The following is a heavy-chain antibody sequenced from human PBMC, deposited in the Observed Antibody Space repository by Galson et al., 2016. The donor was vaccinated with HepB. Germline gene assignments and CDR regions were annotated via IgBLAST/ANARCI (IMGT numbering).Heavy chain of an antibody. Sequence: SLRLSCAVSGFTFSGYWMHWVRQAPGKGLVWVSRIKSDGSSTTYADSVEGRFIISRDNAKNTLYLQMNSLRTEDTAVYFCARPMSASGTLHPYDIWGQGTMVTVSS. CDR3: ARPMSASGTLHPYDI. V-gene: IGHV3-74*01. CDR2: IKSDGSST. J-gene: IGHJ3*02. CDR1: GFTFSGYW. D-gene: IGHD1-26*01.